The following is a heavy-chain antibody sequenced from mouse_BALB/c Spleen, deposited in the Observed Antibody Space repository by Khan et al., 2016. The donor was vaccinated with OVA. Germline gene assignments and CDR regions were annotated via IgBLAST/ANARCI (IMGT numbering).Heavy chain of an antibody. J-gene: IGHJ4*01. CDR1: GYTFTSYW. V-gene: IGHV1S41*01. Sequence: DLVEPGASVKLSCKASGYTFTSYWLNWIKERPGQGLEWIGQICPGSGSDYYNELFKGKATLTVDTSSSPVYLPLNSLSSEASAGYFCARSNYYVRGLYAMDYWGQGTSVTVSS. CDR3: ARSNYYVRGLYAMDY. CDR2: ICPGSGSD. D-gene: IGHD1-1*01.